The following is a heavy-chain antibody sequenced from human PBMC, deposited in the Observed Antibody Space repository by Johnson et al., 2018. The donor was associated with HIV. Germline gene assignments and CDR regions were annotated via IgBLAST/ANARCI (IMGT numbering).Heavy chain of an antibody. D-gene: IGHD6-13*01. CDR2: ISGSGSTM. J-gene: IGHJ3*02. CDR3: ASAAAGIETDAFDI. V-gene: IGHV3-11*04. Sequence: QVQLVESGGGLIKPGGSLRLSCAASGFTFSDYYMNWIRQAPGKGLEWVSYISGSGSTMYYADSVKGRFTISRDNAKNSLYLQMNSLRAEDTAVYYCASAAAGIETDAFDIWGQGTMVTVSS. CDR1: GFTFSDYY.